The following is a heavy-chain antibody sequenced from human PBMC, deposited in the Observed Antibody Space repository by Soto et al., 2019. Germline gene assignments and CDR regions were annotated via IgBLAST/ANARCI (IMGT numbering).Heavy chain of an antibody. CDR3: AKDYHIVVVVAATWGVTDY. CDR2: ISSSSSTI. V-gene: IGHV3-48*01. CDR1: GVTCSSYS. J-gene: IGHJ4*02. Sequence: GGSLRLSCAASGVTCSSYSMNLVRQAPGKGLEWVSYISSSSSTIYYADSVKGRFTISRDNAKNSLYLQMNSLRAEDTAVYYCAKDYHIVVVVAATWGVTDYWGQGTLVTVSS. D-gene: IGHD2-15*01.